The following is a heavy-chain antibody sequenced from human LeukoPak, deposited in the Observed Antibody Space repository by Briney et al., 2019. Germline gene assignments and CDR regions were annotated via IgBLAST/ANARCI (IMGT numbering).Heavy chain of an antibody. V-gene: IGHV4-39*07. CDR3: ARDGYYDFWSGYGDY. CDR2: IYYSGST. D-gene: IGHD3-3*01. CDR1: GGSISSSSYY. J-gene: IGHJ4*02. Sequence: PSETLSLTCTVSGGSISSSSYYWGWIRQPPGTGLEWIGSIYYSGSTYYNPSLKSRVTISVDTSKNQFSLKLSSVTAADTAVYYCARDGYYDFWSGYGDYWGQGTLVTVSS.